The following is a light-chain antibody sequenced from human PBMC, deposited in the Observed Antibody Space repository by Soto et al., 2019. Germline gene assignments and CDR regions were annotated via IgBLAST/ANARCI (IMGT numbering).Light chain of an antibody. V-gene: IGKV3-15*01. CDR1: QTVSSN. J-gene: IGKJ2*01. Sequence: EIVMTQSPATLSVSPGEWATLSCRASQTVSSNLAWYQQKPGQAPRLLIYGASTRATGIPARFIGSGSGTEFTLTISSLQSEDFAVYYCQQYNNWPPYTFGQGIKLEIK. CDR3: QQYNNWPPYT. CDR2: GAS.